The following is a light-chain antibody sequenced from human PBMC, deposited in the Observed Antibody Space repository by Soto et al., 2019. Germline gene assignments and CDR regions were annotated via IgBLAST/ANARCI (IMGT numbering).Light chain of an antibody. Sequence: IVLTQSPVTLALSPGERAVLSCRASQSVSTSLAWYQHKAGQAPRLFIYDASKRAPGIPARFSGSGAGTDFTLEISRVEAADVGVYYCMQATQFPYTFGQGTKLEIK. V-gene: IGKV3D-11*02. CDR1: QSVSTS. CDR2: DAS. CDR3: MQATQFPYT. J-gene: IGKJ2*01.